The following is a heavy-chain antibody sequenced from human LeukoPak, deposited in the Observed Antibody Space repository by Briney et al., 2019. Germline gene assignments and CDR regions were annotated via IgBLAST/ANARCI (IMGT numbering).Heavy chain of an antibody. D-gene: IGHD5/OR15-5a*01. CDR2: ISYDGSNK. V-gene: IGHV3-30-3*01. CDR3: ARGVYDWTHYYYYGMDV. J-gene: IGHJ6*02. CDR1: GFTFGSYA. Sequence: PEGSLRLSCAASGFTFGSYAMHWVRQAPGKGLEWVAVISYDGSNKYYADSVKGRFTISRDNSKNTLYLQMNSLRAEDTAVYYCARGVYDWTHYYYYGMDVWGQGTTVTVSS.